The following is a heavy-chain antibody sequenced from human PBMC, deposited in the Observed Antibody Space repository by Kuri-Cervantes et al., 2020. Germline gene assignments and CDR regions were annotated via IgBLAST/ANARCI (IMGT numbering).Heavy chain of an antibody. J-gene: IGHJ4*02. D-gene: IGHD1-14*01. V-gene: IGHV3-74*01. Sequence: GESLKISCAASGFTFSSYWMHWVRQAPGKGLVWVSRINSDGSSTSYADSVKGRFTISRDNAKNTLYLQMNSLGAEDTALYYCAKGLNIPGPPEFDYWGQGTLVTVSS. CDR3: AKGLNIPGPPEFDY. CDR1: GFTFSSYW. CDR2: INSDGSST.